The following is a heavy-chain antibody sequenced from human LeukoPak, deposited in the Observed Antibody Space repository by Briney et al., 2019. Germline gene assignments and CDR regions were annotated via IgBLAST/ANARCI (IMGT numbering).Heavy chain of an antibody. Sequence: GGSLRLSCAASRFTFSIYAMNWVRQAPGKGLEWVANIKQDGSEKYYVDSVKGRFTISRDNAKNSLYLQMNSLRAEDTAVYYCARSIPRGDISPWGQGTLVTVSS. V-gene: IGHV3-7*01. CDR3: ARSIPRGDISP. J-gene: IGHJ5*02. CDR1: RFTFSIYA. D-gene: IGHD3-9*01. CDR2: IKQDGSEK.